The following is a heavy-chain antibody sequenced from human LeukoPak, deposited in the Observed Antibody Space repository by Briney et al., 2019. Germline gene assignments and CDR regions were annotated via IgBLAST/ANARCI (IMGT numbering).Heavy chain of an antibody. CDR1: GYTFTGYY. Sequence: APVKVSCKASGYTFTGYYMHWVRQAPGQGLEWMGWINPNSGGTNYAQKFQGRVTMTRDTSISTAYMELSRLRSDDTAVYYCARGHSGYDQFDYWGQGTLVTVSS. J-gene: IGHJ4*02. D-gene: IGHD5-12*01. CDR3: ARGHSGYDQFDY. CDR2: INPNSGGT. V-gene: IGHV1-2*02.